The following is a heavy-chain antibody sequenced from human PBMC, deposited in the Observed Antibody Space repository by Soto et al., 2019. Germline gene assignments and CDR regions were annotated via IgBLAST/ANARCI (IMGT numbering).Heavy chain of an antibody. D-gene: IGHD3-10*01. Sequence: QGQLQQSGPGLVKPSQTLSLTCAISGDSVSSDITSWNWIRQSPSRGLEWLGRTYYRSKWFHDYEASVKSRITINPDTSKNQFSLELNSMTPEDTAVYYCARGKALDVWGQGTVVTVSS. J-gene: IGHJ3*01. V-gene: IGHV6-1*01. CDR2: TYYRSKWFH. CDR3: ARGKALDV. CDR1: GDSVSSDITS.